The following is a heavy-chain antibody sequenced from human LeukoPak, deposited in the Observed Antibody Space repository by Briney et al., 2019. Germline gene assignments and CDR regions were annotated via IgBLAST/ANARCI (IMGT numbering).Heavy chain of an antibody. CDR2: FSGSGGST. J-gene: IGHJ4*02. CDR3: AKSGSTIWNY. CDR1: GITFSNYA. V-gene: IGHV3-23*01. Sequence: GGSLRLSCAASGITFSNYAMSWVRQAPGKGLEWVSAFSGSGGSTYYADSVKGRFTISRDNSKKTLYLQMNSLRAEDTAIYYCAKSGSTIWNYWGQGTLVTVSS. D-gene: IGHD2-2*01.